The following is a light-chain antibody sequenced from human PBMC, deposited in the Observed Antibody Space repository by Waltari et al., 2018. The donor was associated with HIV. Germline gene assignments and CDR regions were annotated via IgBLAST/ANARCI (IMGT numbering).Light chain of an antibody. CDR2: GAS. CDR1: QSDSSD. Sequence: EIVMTQSPATLSVSPGERATLSCRASQSDSSDLAWYQHKPGQAPRLLIYGASSRATGIPDRFSGSGSGTDFTLTITRLEPEDFAIYYCQQYGSSPQTFGQGTKVEI. CDR3: QQYGSSPQT. V-gene: IGKV3-20*01. J-gene: IGKJ1*01.